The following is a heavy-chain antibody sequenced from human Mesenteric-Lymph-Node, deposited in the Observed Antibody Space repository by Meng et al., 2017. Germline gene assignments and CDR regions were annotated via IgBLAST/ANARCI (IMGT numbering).Heavy chain of an antibody. J-gene: IGHJ5*02. Sequence: QLQESGSGLGKPSQTLSLTCAVSGGPISSINWWTWVRQPPGKGLEWIGEIYHSGSTNYNPSLKSRVTISVDKSKNQFSLKLSSVTAADTAVYYCARVAAAGNEWFDPWGQGTLVTVSS. CDR2: IYHSGST. D-gene: IGHD6-13*01. V-gene: IGHV4-4*02. CDR1: GGPISSINW. CDR3: ARVAAAGNEWFDP.